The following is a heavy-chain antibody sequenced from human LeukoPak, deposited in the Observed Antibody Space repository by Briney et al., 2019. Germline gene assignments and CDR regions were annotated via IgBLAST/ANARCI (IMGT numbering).Heavy chain of an antibody. D-gene: IGHD3-22*01. J-gene: IGHJ4*02. Sequence: SETLSLTCTVSGGSISITSYYWGWIRQPSGKGLEWIGSMYSSGSTYYNPSLKSRVTISVDTSKNQFSLKLSSVTAADTAVYYCARISHYDSSGYYPRVDYWGQGTLVTVSS. CDR3: ARISHYDSSGYYPRVDY. V-gene: IGHV4-39*07. CDR2: MYSSGST. CDR1: GGSISITSYY.